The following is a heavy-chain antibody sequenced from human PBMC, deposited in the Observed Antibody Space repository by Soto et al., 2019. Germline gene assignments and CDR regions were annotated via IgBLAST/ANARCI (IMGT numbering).Heavy chain of an antibody. J-gene: IGHJ4*02. D-gene: IGHD2-8*01. CDR3: VSQRFSVLTQPYFQY. V-gene: IGHV4-39*01. CDR1: GGSVSNRNYY. Sequence: AGTLSLTCTVSGGSVSNRNYYWGWIRQSPGKGLEWIGSVYYRGRSYSKSSVKSRVTISVDTSKNQFSLNLNSVTASDTAVYYCVSQRFSVLTQPYFQYCGPGGRVT. CDR2: VYYRGRS.